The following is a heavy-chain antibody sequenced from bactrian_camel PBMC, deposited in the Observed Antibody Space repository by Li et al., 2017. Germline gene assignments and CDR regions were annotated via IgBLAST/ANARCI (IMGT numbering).Heavy chain of an antibody. V-gene: IGHV3S53*01. CDR2: ITSAGTT. J-gene: IGHJ4*01. Sequence: HVQLVESGGGSVQAGGSLRLSCVVSGYTLGNICIGWFRQVLGKGPEGVATITSAGTTTYADSVKGRFTISQDNAKRTGYLQMNSLKPKDTAMYYCAATYGAGWYVAAELRSESRYNYWGQGTQVTVS. CDR3: AATYGAGWYVAAELRSESRYNY. D-gene: IGHD6*01. CDR1: GYTLGNIC.